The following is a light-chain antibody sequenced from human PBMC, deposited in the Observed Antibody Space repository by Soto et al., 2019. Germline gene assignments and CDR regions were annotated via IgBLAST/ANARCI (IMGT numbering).Light chain of an antibody. V-gene: IGLV2-14*01. CDR3: SSYTGHTTI. J-gene: IGLJ2*01. CDR1: SSDVGRYDY. CDR2: EVS. Sequence: QSALTQPASVSGSPGQSITISCTGTSSDVGRYDYVSWYQHHPGKAPKLMIYEVSSRPSGVSHRFPGSKSGNTASLTISGLQAEDEADYYCSSYTGHTTIFGGGTKLTVL.